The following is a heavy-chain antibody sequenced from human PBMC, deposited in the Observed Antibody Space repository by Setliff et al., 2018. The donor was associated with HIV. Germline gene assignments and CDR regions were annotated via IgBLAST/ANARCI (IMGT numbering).Heavy chain of an antibody. V-gene: IGHV4-38-2*02. J-gene: IGHJ2*01. Sequence: SETLSLTCTVSGYSISSDYYWGWIRQPPGKGLEWIGSIYHTGSTYYNPSLKSRVTISVDTSKNQFSLKLTSVTAADTAVYYCATPPIAGVRGYPQGWYFDLWSRGTLVTVSS. CDR3: ATPPIAGVRGYPQGWYFDL. CDR2: IYHTGST. CDR1: GYSISSDYY. D-gene: IGHD3-10*01.